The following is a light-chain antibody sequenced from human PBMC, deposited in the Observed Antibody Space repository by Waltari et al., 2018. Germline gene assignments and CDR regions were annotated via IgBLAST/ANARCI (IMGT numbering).Light chain of an antibody. CDR3: QSYDSSLSGSV. J-gene: IGLJ3*02. V-gene: IGLV1-40*01. CDR2: NNF. Sequence: TQPPSVSGAPGQEVTISCTGSSSNIGAGYAVHWYQQLPETAPKLLIYNNFDRPSGVPDRFSASKSDTSASLAITGLQADDEAHYYCQSYDSSLSGSVFGGGTKLTVL. CDR1: SSNIGAGYA.